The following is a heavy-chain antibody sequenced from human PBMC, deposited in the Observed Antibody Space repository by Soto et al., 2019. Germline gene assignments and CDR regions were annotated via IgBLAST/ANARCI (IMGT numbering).Heavy chain of an antibody. CDR2: ISSNGGST. D-gene: IGHD3-22*01. CDR3: VAYYYDSSGLY. J-gene: IGHJ4*02. CDR1: GFTFSSDA. Sequence: PGGSLRLSCSASGFTFSSDAMHWVRQAPGKGLEYVSAISSNGGSTYYADSVKGRFTISRDNSKNTLYLQMSSLRAEDTAVYYCVAYYYDSSGLYWGQGTLVTVSS. V-gene: IGHV3-64D*08.